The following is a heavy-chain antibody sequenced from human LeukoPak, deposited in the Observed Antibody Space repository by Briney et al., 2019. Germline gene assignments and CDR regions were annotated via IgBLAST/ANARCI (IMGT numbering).Heavy chain of an antibody. Sequence: PGGSLRLSCAASGFTFSNAWMSWVRQAPGKGLEWVGRIKSKTDGGTTDYAAPVKGRFTISRDDSKNTLHLQMNSLKTEDTAVYYCTGMSSPPLRRDYYYYMDVWGKGTTVTVSS. V-gene: IGHV3-15*01. D-gene: IGHD6-13*01. CDR1: GFTFSNAW. CDR3: TGMSSPPLRRDYYYYMDV. J-gene: IGHJ6*03. CDR2: IKSKTDGGTT.